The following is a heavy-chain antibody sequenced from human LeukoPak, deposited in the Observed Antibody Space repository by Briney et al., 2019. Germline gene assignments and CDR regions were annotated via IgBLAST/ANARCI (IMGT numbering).Heavy chain of an antibody. CDR2: ISGSGGST. V-gene: IGHV3-23*01. CDR1: GFTFSSYA. Sequence: GGSLRLSCAASGFTFSSYAMSWVRQAPGKGLEWVSAISGSGGSTYYADSVKGRFTISRDNSKNTLYLQMNSLRAEDTAVYYCAKGDYYDSSGLLPFDYWGQGTLVTVSS. J-gene: IGHJ4*02. D-gene: IGHD3-22*01. CDR3: AKGDYYDSSGLLPFDY.